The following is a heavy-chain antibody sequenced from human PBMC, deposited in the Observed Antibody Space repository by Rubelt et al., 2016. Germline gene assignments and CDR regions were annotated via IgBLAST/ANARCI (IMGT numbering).Heavy chain of an antibody. V-gene: IGHV3-7*01. J-gene: IGHJ3*02. CDR2: IKQDGSEK. CDR1: GFTFSSYW. D-gene: IGHD2-2*02. Sequence: EVQLVESGGGLVQPGGSLRLSCAASGFTFSSYWMSWVRQAPGKGLEWVANIKQDGSEKYYVDFVKGRFTISRGNAKNSLYLQMNSLRAEDTAVYYCARGKCSSTSCYRIDAFDIWGQGTMVTVSS. CDR3: ARGKCSSTSCYRIDAFDI.